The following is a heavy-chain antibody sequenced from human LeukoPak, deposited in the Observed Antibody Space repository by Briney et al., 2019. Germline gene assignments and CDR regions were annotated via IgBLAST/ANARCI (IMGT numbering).Heavy chain of an antibody. J-gene: IGHJ6*02. V-gene: IGHV4-59*01. CDR2: IYYSGST. CDR3: ARVYAVLAAMAAVIYSFYHGMDV. Sequence: SETLSLTCTVSGGSISSYYWSWIRQTPGKGLEWIGYIYYSGSTNYNPSLKSRVTISVDTSKNQFSLKLSSVTAADTAVYYCARVYAVLAAMAAVIYSFYHGMDVWGQGTTVSVSS. CDR1: GGSISSYY. D-gene: IGHD2-2*01.